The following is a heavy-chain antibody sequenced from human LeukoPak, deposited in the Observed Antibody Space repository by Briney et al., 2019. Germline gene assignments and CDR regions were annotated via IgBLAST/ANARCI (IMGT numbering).Heavy chain of an antibody. CDR3: ARDGDSSDYPY. D-gene: IGHD3-22*01. J-gene: IGHJ4*02. CDR1: GYIFTDYF. CDR2: INPHSCGT. V-gene: IGHV1-2*06. Sequence: ASVKVSCKASGYIFTDYFLLWVRQAPGQGLEWMGRINPHSCGTNYAQRFQGRVTMTRDTSISTANMELSSLRSDDSAVYYCARDGDSSDYPYWGQATLLTVSS.